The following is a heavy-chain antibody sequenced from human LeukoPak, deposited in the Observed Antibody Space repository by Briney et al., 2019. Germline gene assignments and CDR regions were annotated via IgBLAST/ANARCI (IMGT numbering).Heavy chain of an antibody. D-gene: IGHD5-12*01. CDR2: INSDGSSI. Sequence: QSGGSLRLSCAASGFTVRSYVMHWVRQAPGKGLVWVSRINSDGSSITYADSVKGRFTISRDNAKNTLYLQMNSLRVEDTAVYYCAREGRVSGYDFDCWGQGTLVTVSS. J-gene: IGHJ4*02. CDR1: GFTVRSYV. CDR3: AREGRVSGYDFDC. V-gene: IGHV3-74*03.